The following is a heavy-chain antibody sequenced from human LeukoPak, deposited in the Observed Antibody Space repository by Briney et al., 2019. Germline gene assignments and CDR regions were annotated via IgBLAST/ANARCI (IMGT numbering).Heavy chain of an antibody. Sequence: SETLSLTCTVSGGSISSGSYYWSWIRQPAGKGLEWIGRIYTSGSTNYNPSLKSRVTISVDTSKNQFSLKLSSVTAADKAVYYCARDRYDILTGYYPFDYWGQGTLVTVSS. CDR1: GGSISSGSYY. J-gene: IGHJ4*02. CDR3: ARDRYDILTGYYPFDY. CDR2: IYTSGST. D-gene: IGHD3-9*01. V-gene: IGHV4-61*02.